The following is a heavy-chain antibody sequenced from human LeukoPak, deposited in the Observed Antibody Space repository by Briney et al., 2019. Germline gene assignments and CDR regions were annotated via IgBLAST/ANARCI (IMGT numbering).Heavy chain of an antibody. CDR3: ARHFSVATFDY. V-gene: IGHV4-59*08. Sequence: SETLSLTCTVSGGSISSYYGSWIRQPPGEGLEWIGYIYFSGSTNYHPSLKSRVTISVETSKNQFSWRRSSLAAAHLPVSFCARHFSVATFDYWGQGALVTVS. J-gene: IGHJ4*02. D-gene: IGHD6-19*01. CDR1: GGSISSYY. CDR2: IYFSGST.